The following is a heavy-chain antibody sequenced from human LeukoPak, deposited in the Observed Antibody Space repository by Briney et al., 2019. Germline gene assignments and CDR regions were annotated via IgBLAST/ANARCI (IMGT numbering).Heavy chain of an antibody. Sequence: SETLSLTCTVSGGSISSYYWSWIRQPPGKGLEWIGYIYHSGSTYYNPSLKSRVTISVDRSKNQFSLKLSSVTAADTAVYYCARGGGPVGATGPFDYWGQGTLVTVSS. CDR1: GGSISSYY. D-gene: IGHD1-26*01. CDR2: IYHSGST. V-gene: IGHV4-59*12. J-gene: IGHJ4*02. CDR3: ARGGGPVGATGPFDY.